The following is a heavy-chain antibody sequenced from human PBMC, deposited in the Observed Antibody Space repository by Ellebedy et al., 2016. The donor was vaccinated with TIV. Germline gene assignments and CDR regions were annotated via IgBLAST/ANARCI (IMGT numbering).Heavy chain of an antibody. CDR3: ARGDPTLGYCSGGSCYGNSVY. CDR1: GYTFTSYY. D-gene: IGHD2-15*01. V-gene: IGHV1-46*01. CDR2: INPSGGST. J-gene: IGHJ4*02. Sequence: ASVKVSXKASGYTFTSYYMHWVRQAPGQGLEWMGIINPSGGSTSYAQKFQGRVTMTRDTSTSTVYMELSSLRSEDTAVYYCARGDPTLGYCSGGSCYGNSVYWGQGTLVTVSS.